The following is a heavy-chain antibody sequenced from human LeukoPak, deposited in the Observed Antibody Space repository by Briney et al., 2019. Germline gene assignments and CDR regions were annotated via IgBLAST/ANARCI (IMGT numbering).Heavy chain of an antibody. CDR1: GGSISSSSYY. Sequence: KPSETLSLTCTVSGGSISSSSYYWGWIRQPPGKGLEWIGSIYYSGSTYYNPSLKSRVTISVDTSKNQFSLKLSSVTAADTAVYYCAREHSSSLDYWGQGTMVTVSS. D-gene: IGHD6-6*01. CDR2: IYYSGST. CDR3: AREHSSSLDY. J-gene: IGHJ4*02. V-gene: IGHV4-39*07.